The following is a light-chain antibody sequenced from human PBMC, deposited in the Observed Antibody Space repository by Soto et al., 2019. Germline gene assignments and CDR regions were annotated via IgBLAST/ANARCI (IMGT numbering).Light chain of an antibody. CDR1: QTVRNNY. CDR2: DAS. J-gene: IGKJ1*01. Sequence: VLTPSPGTLSLSQGERATLYCRASQTVRNNYLAWYQQKPGQAPRLLIYDASSRATGIPDRFSGGGSGTDFTLTISRLEPEDFAVYYCQQYGSSSWTFGQGTKVAIK. V-gene: IGKV3-20*01. CDR3: QQYGSSSWT.